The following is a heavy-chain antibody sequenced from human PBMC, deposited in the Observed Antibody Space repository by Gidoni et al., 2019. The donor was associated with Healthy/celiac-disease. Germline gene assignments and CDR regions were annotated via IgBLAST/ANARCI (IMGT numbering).Heavy chain of an antibody. CDR2: ISSSSSTI. V-gene: IGHV3-48*01. CDR3: AREKESSGWHIDY. CDR1: GFTFSSYS. Sequence: EVQLVESGGGLVKPGGSLRLSREASGFTFSSYSMNWVRQAPGKGLEWVSYISSSSSTIHYADSVKGRFTISRDNAKNSLYLQMNSLRAEDTAVYYCAREKESSGWHIDYWGQGTLVTVSS. D-gene: IGHD6-19*01. J-gene: IGHJ4*02.